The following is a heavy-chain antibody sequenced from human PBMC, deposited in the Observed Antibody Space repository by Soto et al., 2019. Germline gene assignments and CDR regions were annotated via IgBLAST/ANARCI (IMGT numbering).Heavy chain of an antibody. CDR1: GGSISSGGYY. CDR3: AGGFGEKYYYYMDV. D-gene: IGHD3-10*01. Sequence: PSETLSLTCTVSGGSISSGGYYWSWIRQHPGKGLEWIGYIYYSGSTYYNPSLKSRVTISVDTSKNQFSLKLSSVTAADTAVYYCAGGFGEKYYYYMDVWGKGTTVTVSS. J-gene: IGHJ6*03. V-gene: IGHV4-31*03. CDR2: IYYSGST.